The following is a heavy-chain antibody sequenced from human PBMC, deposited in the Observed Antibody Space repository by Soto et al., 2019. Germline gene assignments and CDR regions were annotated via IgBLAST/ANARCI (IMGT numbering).Heavy chain of an antibody. CDR2: ISYDGSNK. CDR1: GFPCSSYA. Sequence: RALRLSFRSSGFPCSSYAMQWVRQSPGKGLEWVAVISYDGSNKYYADSVKGRFTISRDNSKNTLYLQMNSLRAEDTAVYYCARDQTGIAAAGPAFDYWGQGTLVTVSS. CDR3: ARDQTGIAAAGPAFDY. D-gene: IGHD6-13*01. V-gene: IGHV3-30-3*01. J-gene: IGHJ4*02.